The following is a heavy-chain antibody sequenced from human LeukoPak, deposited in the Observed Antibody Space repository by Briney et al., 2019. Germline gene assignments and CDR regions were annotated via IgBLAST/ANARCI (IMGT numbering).Heavy chain of an antibody. D-gene: IGHD3-10*01. CDR2: IYYSGST. CDR1: GGSISSSIYY. V-gene: IGHV4-39*01. CDR3: ARNPLLWFGELKFSYFDY. Sequence: PSETLSLTCTVSGGSISSSIYYWGWIRQPPGKGLEWIGSIYYSGSTYYNPSLKSRVTISVDTSKNQFSLKLSSVTAADTAVYYCARNPLLWFGELKFSYFDYWGQGTLVTVSS. J-gene: IGHJ4*02.